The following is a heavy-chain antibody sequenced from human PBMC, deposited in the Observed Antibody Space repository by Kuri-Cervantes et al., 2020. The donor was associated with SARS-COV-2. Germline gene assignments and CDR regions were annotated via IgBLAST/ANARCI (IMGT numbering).Heavy chain of an antibody. J-gene: IGHJ6*02. CDR1: GGSFNDDY. CDR3: ARDGSGSYFITNYYGMDV. D-gene: IGHD3-10*01. V-gene: IGHV4-34*01. Sequence: SETLSLTCAVSGGSFNDDYWGWIRQPPGKGLEWVGEINHRGTTSYNPSLKSRVTISVDTSKNQFSLKLSSVTAADTAVYYCARDGSGSYFITNYYGMDVWGQGTTVTVSS. CDR2: INHRGTT.